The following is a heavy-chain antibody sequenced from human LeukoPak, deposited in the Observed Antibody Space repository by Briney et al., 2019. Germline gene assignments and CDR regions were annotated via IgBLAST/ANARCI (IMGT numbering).Heavy chain of an antibody. Sequence: PGRSLRLSCAASGFTFSSYGMHWVRQAPGKGLEWVAVICYDGSNKYYEDSVKGRFTISRDNSKNTLYLQMNSLRAEDTAVYYCANIYGSGVDYWGQGTLVTVSS. D-gene: IGHD3-10*01. CDR3: ANIYGSGVDY. CDR2: ICYDGSNK. V-gene: IGHV3-33*06. CDR1: GFTFSSYG. J-gene: IGHJ4*02.